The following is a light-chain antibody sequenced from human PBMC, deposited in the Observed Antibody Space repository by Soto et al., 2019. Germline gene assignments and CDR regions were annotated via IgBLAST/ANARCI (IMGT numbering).Light chain of an antibody. CDR1: SSDVGGYNY. J-gene: IGLJ2*01. CDR2: DVT. Sequence: QSALTQPRSVSGSPGQSVTISCTGTSSDVGGYNYVSWYQQHPGKAPKLMIYDVTERPSGAPDRFSGSKSGNTASLTISGLQAEDEADYYCCSYAGSYSWVFGGGTKLTVL. CDR3: CSYAGSYSWV. V-gene: IGLV2-11*01.